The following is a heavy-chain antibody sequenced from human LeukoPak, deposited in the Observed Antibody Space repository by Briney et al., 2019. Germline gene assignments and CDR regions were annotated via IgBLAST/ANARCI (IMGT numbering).Heavy chain of an antibody. V-gene: IGHV4-34*01. CDR3: ARKPNRITIFGVAPENWFDP. Sequence: SETLSLTCAVYGGSFSGYYWSWIRQPPGKGLEWIGEINHSGSTNYNPSLKSRVTISVDTSKNQFSLKLSSGTAADTAVYYCARKPNRITIFGVAPENWFDPWGQGTLVTVSS. J-gene: IGHJ5*02. CDR2: INHSGST. D-gene: IGHD3-3*01. CDR1: GGSFSGYY.